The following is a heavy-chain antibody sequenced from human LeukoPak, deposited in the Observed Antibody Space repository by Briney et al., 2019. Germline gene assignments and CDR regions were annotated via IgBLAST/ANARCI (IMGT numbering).Heavy chain of an antibody. CDR1: GFTFSNYA. CDR3: AKDKGWGYSTYDYYGMDV. J-gene: IGHJ6*02. Sequence: GGSLRLSCAVSGFTFSNYAMSWVRQAPGKGLEWVSAISGSGGSTYYADSVKGRFTISRDNSKNTLYLQMNSLRAEGTAVYYCAKDKGWGYSTYDYYGMDVWGQGTTVTVSS. CDR2: ISGSGGST. D-gene: IGHD1-26*01. V-gene: IGHV3-23*01.